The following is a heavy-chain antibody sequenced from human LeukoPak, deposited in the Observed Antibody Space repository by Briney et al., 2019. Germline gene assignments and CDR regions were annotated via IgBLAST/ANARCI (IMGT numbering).Heavy chain of an antibody. D-gene: IGHD5-12*01. CDR1: GYSFTSYW. CDR2: IYPDDSDT. Sequence: GESLKISCKGSGYSFTSYWIGWVRQMPGKGLEWMGIIYPDDSDTRYSPSFQGQVTISADKSISTAYLQWSSPKASDTAMYYCARHPGAPNSGYDTQGAFDIWGQGTMVTVSS. V-gene: IGHV5-51*01. J-gene: IGHJ3*02. CDR3: ARHPGAPNSGYDTQGAFDI.